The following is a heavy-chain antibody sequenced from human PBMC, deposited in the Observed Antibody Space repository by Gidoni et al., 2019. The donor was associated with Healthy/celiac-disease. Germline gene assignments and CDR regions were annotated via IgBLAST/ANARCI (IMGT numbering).Heavy chain of an antibody. CDR1: GGSISRGGYY. J-gene: IGHJ4*02. Sequence: QVQLQESGPVLVKPSQTLSLTCTVSGGSISRGGYYWSWTRQHPGKGLELMGYIYYSGSTYYNPSLKSRVTISVDTSKNQFSLKLSSVTAADTAVYYCARGSRGYYGSGSYYQPLLDYWGQGTLVTVSS. CDR2: IYYSGST. V-gene: IGHV4-31*03. D-gene: IGHD3-10*01. CDR3: ARGSRGYYGSGSYYQPLLDY.